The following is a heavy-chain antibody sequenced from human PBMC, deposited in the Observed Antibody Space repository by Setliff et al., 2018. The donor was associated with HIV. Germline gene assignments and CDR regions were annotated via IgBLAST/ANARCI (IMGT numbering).Heavy chain of an antibody. Sequence: SETLSLTCTVSGGSISSYFWSWIRQPPGKGLEWIGYIYYSGSTNYNPSLKSRVTISADTFKNQFSLKLSSVTAADTAVYYCARKYLVNVFDYWGQGMLVTVSS. V-gene: IGHV4-59*01. CDR2: IYYSGST. J-gene: IGHJ4*02. CDR3: ARKYLVNVFDY. D-gene: IGHD3-22*01. CDR1: GGSISSYF.